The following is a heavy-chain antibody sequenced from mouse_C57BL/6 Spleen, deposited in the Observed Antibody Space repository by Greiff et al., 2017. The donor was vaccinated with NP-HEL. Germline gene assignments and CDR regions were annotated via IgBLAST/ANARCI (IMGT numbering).Heavy chain of an antibody. V-gene: IGHV1-64*01. Sequence: QVQLQQPGAELVKPGASVKLSCKASGYTFTSYWMHWVKQRPGQGLEWIGMIHPNSGSTNYNEKFKSKATLTVDKSSSTAYMQLSSLTSEDSAVYYCARYTTVRAMDYWGQGTSVTVSS. CDR3: ARYTTVRAMDY. CDR1: GYTFTSYW. J-gene: IGHJ4*01. CDR2: IHPNSGST. D-gene: IGHD1-1*01.